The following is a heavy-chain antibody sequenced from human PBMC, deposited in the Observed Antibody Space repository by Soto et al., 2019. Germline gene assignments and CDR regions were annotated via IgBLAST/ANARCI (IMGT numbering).Heavy chain of an antibody. D-gene: IGHD6-6*01. V-gene: IGHV4-4*02. CDR3: ASLYSSSSGLYNWFDP. Sequence: QVQLQESGPGLVKPSGTLSLTCAVSGGSISSSNWWSWVRQPPGKGLEWIGEIYHSGSTNYNPSLKGRVAISVDRSKNQFSLKLSSVTAADTAVYYCASLYSSSSGLYNWFDPWGQGTLVTVSS. CDR2: IYHSGST. J-gene: IGHJ5*02. CDR1: GGSISSSNW.